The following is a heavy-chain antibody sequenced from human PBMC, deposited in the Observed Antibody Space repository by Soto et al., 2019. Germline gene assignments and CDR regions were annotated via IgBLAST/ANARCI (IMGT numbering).Heavy chain of an antibody. V-gene: IGHV1-18*04. D-gene: IGHD6-19*01. CDR3: ARDAAVAGNSYGMDV. CDR1: GYTFTSYG. Sequence: QVQLVQSGAEVKKPGASVKVSCKASGYTFTSYGMSWVRQAPGQGLEWIGWISAYNGNTKYAQSLQGRVTMTTDTSTSTAYMELRSLRSDDSAVYYCARDAAVAGNSYGMDVWGQGTTVTVSS. CDR2: ISAYNGNT. J-gene: IGHJ6*02.